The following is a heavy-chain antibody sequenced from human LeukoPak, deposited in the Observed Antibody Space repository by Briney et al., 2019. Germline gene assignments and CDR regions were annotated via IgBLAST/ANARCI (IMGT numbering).Heavy chain of an antibody. CDR1: GYTFTDYY. CDR3: ARDPYRAPAASSPTY. Sequence: ASVKVSCKASGYTFTDYYIHWVRQAPGQGLEWMGRINPNSGLTNYVQKFQDRVTMTRDTSISTAYMELYRLRSDDTAVYYCARDPYRAPAASSPTYWGQGTLVTVSS. CDR2: INPNSGLT. D-gene: IGHD6-13*01. V-gene: IGHV1-2*06. J-gene: IGHJ4*02.